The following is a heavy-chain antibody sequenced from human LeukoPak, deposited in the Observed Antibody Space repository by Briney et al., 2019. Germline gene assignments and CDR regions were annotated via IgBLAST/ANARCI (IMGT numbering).Heavy chain of an antibody. D-gene: IGHD3-22*01. CDR2: ISVYNVNT. Sequence: EASVKVSCKTSGYTFSNYGLSWVRQAPGQGLEWMGWISVYNVNTNYAEKFQGRVIMTTETSTSTAYMELRSLRSDDTAVYYCARDLRTYYYDISGSSLFDYWGQGTLVTVSS. J-gene: IGHJ4*02. CDR3: ARDLRTYYYDISGSSLFDY. V-gene: IGHV1-18*01. CDR1: GYTFSNYG.